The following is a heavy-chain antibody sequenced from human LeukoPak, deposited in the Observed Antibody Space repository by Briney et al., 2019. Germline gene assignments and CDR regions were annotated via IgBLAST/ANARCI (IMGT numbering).Heavy chain of an antibody. CDR1: GFTFSSYA. J-gene: IGHJ3*02. CDR3: AGIAARPVACDI. Sequence: PGGSLRLSCAASGFTFSSYAMSWVRQAPGKGLEWVSAISGSGGSTYYADSVKGRFTISRDNSNNTLYLQMNSLRAEDTAVYYCAGIAARPVACDIWGQGTMVTVSS. CDR2: ISGSGGST. V-gene: IGHV3-23*01. D-gene: IGHD6-6*01.